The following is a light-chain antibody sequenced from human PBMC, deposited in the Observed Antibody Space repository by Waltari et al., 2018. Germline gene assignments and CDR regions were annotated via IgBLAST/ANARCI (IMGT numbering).Light chain of an antibody. CDR3: AAWDDSLSVYVV. V-gene: IGLV1-47*01. CDR2: RNN. CDR1: SSNIGSNY. J-gene: IGLJ2*01. Sequence: QSVLTQPPSASGTPGQRVTISCSGSSSNIGSNYVYWYQQLPGTTPKLLIYRNNQWRSGVPDRFSGAKSGTSASLAISGLRSEDEADYYCAAWDDSLSVYVVFGGGTKLTVL.